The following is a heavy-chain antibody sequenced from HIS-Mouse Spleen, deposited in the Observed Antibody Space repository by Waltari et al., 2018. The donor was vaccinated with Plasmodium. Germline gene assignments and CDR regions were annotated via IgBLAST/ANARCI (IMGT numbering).Heavy chain of an antibody. D-gene: IGHD6-13*01. CDR2: IKQDGSEK. Sequence: EVQLLESGGGLVGPGGSLRLSCAASAFTFSSYWMSGVRQAPGKGLEGVANIKQDGSEKYYVASGKGRFTISRDNAKNSLYLQMNSLRAEDTAVYYCASSWYWYFDLWGRGTLVTVSS. CDR1: AFTFSSYW. CDR3: ASSWYWYFDL. V-gene: IGHV3-7*01. J-gene: IGHJ2*01.